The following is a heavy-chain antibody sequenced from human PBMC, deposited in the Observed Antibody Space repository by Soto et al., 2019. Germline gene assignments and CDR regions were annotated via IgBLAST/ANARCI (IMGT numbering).Heavy chain of an antibody. CDR1: GFTVSSTY. V-gene: IGHV3-66*01. CDR3: VRAAGSGSIYYFDY. D-gene: IGHD3-10*01. Sequence: EVQVVESGGGLVQPGGSLRLSCVASGFTVSSTYMSWVRQAPGKGLEWVSVIYSGGGTYYAASVKGRFTVSRDISENTVYLQMNGLRAEDTAVYFCVRAAGSGSIYYFDYWGQGTLVTVSS. CDR2: IYSGGGT. J-gene: IGHJ4*02.